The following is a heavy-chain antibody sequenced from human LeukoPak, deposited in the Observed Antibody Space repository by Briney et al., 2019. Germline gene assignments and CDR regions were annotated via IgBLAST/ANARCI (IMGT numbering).Heavy chain of an antibody. CDR3: ARVYCSGGSCYPPYFDY. V-gene: IGHV4-39*01. D-gene: IGHD2-15*01. CDR2: IYYSGST. CDR1: GGSISSSSYY. J-gene: IGHJ4*02. Sequence: SETLSLTCTVSGGSISSSSYYWGWIRQPPGKGLEWIGSIYYSGSTYYNPSLKSRVTISVDTSKNQFSLKLSSVAAADTAVYYCARVYCSGGSCYPPYFDYWGQGTLVTVSS.